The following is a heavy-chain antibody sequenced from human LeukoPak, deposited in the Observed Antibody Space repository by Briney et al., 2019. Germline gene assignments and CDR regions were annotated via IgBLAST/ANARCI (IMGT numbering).Heavy chain of an antibody. D-gene: IGHD6-19*01. Sequence: GRSLRLSCAASGFTFDDYAMHWVRQAPGKGLEWVSGISWNSGSIGYADSVKGRFTISRDNAKNSLYLQMNSLRAEDTAVYYCAKQDSSGWVGVAEYFQHWGQGTLVSVSS. CDR1: GFTFDDYA. V-gene: IGHV3-9*01. CDR2: ISWNSGSI. J-gene: IGHJ1*01. CDR3: AKQDSSGWVGVAEYFQH.